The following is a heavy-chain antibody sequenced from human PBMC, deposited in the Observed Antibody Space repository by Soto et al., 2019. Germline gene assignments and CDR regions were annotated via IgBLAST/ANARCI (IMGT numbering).Heavy chain of an antibody. D-gene: IGHD3-16*01. CDR3: AKGPYYDYVWGSSIFDY. J-gene: IGHJ4*02. CDR1: VFTVSIDA. V-gene: IGHV3-23*01. CDR2: ISGSGGST. Sequence: PGGSRIVSCAASVFTVSIDAMSWVRQAPVKGLEWVSAISGSGGSTYYADSVKGRFTISRDNSKNTLYLQMNSLRAEDTAVYYCAKGPYYDYVWGSSIFDYWGQGTLVTVS.